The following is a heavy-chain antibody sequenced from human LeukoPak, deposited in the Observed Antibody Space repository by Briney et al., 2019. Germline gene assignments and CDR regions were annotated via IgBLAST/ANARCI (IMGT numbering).Heavy chain of an antibody. J-gene: IGHJ4*02. CDR1: GGSINSNY. Sequence: SETLPLTCTVSGGSINSNYWSWIRQPPGKGLEWIAYIDHSGNTNYNPSLKSRVTISRDMSKNQFSLKLTSVTAADTAMYYCARVGSWYYFDYWGQGILVTVSS. CDR2: IDHSGNT. D-gene: IGHD6-19*01. V-gene: IGHV4-59*01. CDR3: ARVGSWYYFDY.